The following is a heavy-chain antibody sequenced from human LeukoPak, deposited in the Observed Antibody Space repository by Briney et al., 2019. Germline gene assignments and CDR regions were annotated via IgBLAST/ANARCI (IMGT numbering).Heavy chain of an antibody. V-gene: IGHV3-23*01. CDR1: GFTFSSYA. J-gene: IGHJ4*02. D-gene: IGHD2-15*01. CDR3: ARLSGVDCSGGSCYSGGGIFDY. CDR2: ISGSGGST. Sequence: GGSLRLSCAASGFTFSSYAMSWVRQAPGKGLEWVSAISGSGGSTYYADSVKGRFTISRDNSKNTLYLQMNSLRAEDTAVYYCARLSGVDCSGGSCYSGGGIFDYWGQGTLVTVSS.